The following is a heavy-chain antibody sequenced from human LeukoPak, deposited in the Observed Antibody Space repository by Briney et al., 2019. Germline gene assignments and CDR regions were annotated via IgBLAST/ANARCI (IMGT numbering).Heavy chain of an antibody. CDR3: ARRYCSSTSCFYFDY. Sequence: SETLSLTCTVSGGSISSYYWSWIRQPPGKGLEWIGSIYYSGSTSYNPSLKSRVTISVDTSKNQFSLKLSSVTAADTAVYYCARRYCSSTSCFYFDYWGQGTLVTVSS. V-gene: IGHV4-59*01. D-gene: IGHD2-2*01. CDR1: GGSISSYY. J-gene: IGHJ4*02. CDR2: IYYSGST.